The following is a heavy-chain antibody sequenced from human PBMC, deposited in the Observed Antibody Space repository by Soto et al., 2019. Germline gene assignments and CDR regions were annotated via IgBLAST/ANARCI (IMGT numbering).Heavy chain of an antibody. CDR1: GFTFSSYA. V-gene: IGHV3-23*01. Sequence: PGGSLRLSCAASGFTFSSYAMNWVRQAPGKGLEWVSVISGSGGSTYYADSVKGRFTISRDNSKNTLYLQMNSLRADDTAVYYCASRSSGWYFDYWGQGTLDTVSS. CDR2: ISGSGGST. J-gene: IGHJ4*02. CDR3: ASRSSGWYFDY. D-gene: IGHD6-19*01.